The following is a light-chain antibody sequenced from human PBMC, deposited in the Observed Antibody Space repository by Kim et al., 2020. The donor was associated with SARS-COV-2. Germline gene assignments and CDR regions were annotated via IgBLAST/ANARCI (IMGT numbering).Light chain of an antibody. CDR3: ATWDDSLNAVV. Sequence: GQRATISCSGISSNIGGGTVHWYQQFPGAAPKLIIYTNDQRSSGVPDRFSGSKSGTSASLAISGLQSEDEAEYYCATWDDSLNAVVFGGGTKLTVL. CDR2: TND. V-gene: IGLV1-44*01. J-gene: IGLJ2*01. CDR1: SSNIGGGT.